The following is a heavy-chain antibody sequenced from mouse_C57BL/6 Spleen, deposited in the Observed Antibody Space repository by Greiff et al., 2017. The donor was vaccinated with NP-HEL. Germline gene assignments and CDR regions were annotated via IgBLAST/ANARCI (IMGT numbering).Heavy chain of an antibody. CDR1: GYSFTGYY. CDR3: ARSYSNYEDYAMDY. J-gene: IGHJ4*01. V-gene: IGHV1-31*01. CDR2: IYPYNGVS. D-gene: IGHD2-5*01. Sequence: EVKLVESGPELVKPGASVKISCKASGYSFTGYYMHWVKQSHGNILDWIGYIYPYNGVSSYNQKFKGKATLTVDKSSSTAYMELRSLTSEDSAVYYCARSYSNYEDYAMDYWGQGTSVTVSS.